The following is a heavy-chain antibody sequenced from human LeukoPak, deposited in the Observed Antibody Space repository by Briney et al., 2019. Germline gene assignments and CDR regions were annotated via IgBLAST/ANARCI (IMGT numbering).Heavy chain of an antibody. Sequence: SETLSLTCTVSGGSISSSSYYWGWIRQPPGTGLEWIGNIYYSGSTYYNPSLKSRVTISVDTSKNQFSLKLSSVTAADTAVYYCARGGYCSSTSCFWIWFDPWGQGTLVTVSS. CDR2: IYYSGST. J-gene: IGHJ5*02. CDR3: ARGGYCSSTSCFWIWFDP. CDR1: GGSISSSSYY. V-gene: IGHV4-39*01. D-gene: IGHD2-2*01.